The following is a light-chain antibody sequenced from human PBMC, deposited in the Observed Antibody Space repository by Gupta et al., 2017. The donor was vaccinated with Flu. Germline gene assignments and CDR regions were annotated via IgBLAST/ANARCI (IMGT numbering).Light chain of an antibody. CDR3: SSYTSTITFYV. CDR2: DVS. Sequence: QSALTQPASVSGSPGQSITISCTGTSSDVGGSNYVSWYQQHPGKAPKLMIYDVSNRPSGVSSRFSGSKSGNTASLTISGLEAEDESDYYSSSYTSTITFYVFGTGTKVTVL. CDR1: SSDVGGSNY. J-gene: IGLJ1*01. V-gene: IGLV2-14*01.